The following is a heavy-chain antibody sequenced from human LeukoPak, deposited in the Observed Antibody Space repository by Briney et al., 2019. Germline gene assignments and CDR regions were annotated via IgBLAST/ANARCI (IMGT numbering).Heavy chain of an antibody. CDR3: ASTNRLDY. CDR1: GFTFASYW. D-gene: IGHD2/OR15-2a*01. Sequence: GGSLTLSCPAAGFTFASYWMHWVRQAPGKGPVWVSRINSDGSTTSYADSVKGRFTISRDNDKNTLYLQMNSLRVEDTAVYYCASTNRLDYWGQGTLVTVSS. CDR2: INSDGSTT. V-gene: IGHV3-74*01. J-gene: IGHJ4*02.